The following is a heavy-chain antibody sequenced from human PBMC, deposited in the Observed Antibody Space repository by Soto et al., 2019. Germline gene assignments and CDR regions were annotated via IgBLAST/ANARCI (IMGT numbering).Heavy chain of an antibody. CDR2: IYYSGST. D-gene: IGHD3-3*01. J-gene: IGHJ5*02. V-gene: IGHV4-31*03. CDR1: GGSISSGGYY. CDR3: ARGELRFLEWSHWGFDP. Sequence: SETLSLTCTVSGGSISSGGYYWSWIRQHPGKGLEWIGYIYYSGSTYYNPSLKSRVTISVDTSKNQFSLKLSSVTAADTAVYYCARGELRFLEWSHWGFDPWGQGTLVTVSS.